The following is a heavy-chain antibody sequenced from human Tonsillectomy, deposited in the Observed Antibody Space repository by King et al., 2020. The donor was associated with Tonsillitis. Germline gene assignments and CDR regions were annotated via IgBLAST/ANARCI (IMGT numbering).Heavy chain of an antibody. V-gene: IGHV4-61*02. D-gene: IGHD3-16*01. CDR3: AAGQQPMGLDC. CDR1: GESIRSGRHY. J-gene: IGHJ4*02. Sequence: VQLQESGPGLVKPSQTLSLSCSVSGESIRSGRHYWSWIRQPAGKGLEWIGRMYTNEETNYNPSLKSRVTISLDTSKNQFSLYLTSVTATDTAVYYCAAGQQPMGLDCWGQGTLVTVSS. CDR2: MYTNEET.